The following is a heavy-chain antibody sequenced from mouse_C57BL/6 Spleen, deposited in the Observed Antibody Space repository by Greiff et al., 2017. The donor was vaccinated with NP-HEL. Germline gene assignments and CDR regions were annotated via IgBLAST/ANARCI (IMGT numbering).Heavy chain of an antibody. CDR2: IRSKSNNYAT. CDR3: VRGATGYAMDY. D-gene: IGHD3-1*01. Sequence: VQLKESGGGLVQPKGSLKLSCAASGFSFNTYAMNWVRQAPGKGLEWVARIRSKSNNYATYYADSVKDRFTISRDDSESMLYLQMNNLKTEDTAMYYCVRGATGYAMDYWGQGTSVTVSS. CDR1: GFSFNTYA. J-gene: IGHJ4*01. V-gene: IGHV10-1*01.